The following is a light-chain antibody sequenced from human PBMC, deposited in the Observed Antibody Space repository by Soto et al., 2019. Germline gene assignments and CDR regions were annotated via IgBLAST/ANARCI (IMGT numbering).Light chain of an antibody. CDR1: SSDVGAYNY. CDR2: EVN. Sequence: QSALTQPPSASGSPGQSVAISCTGSSSDVGAYNYVSSYQQFPGKAPQIMIYEVNKRPSGVPDRFSGSKSGNTASLTVSGLQAEDEADYYGSSFASSNTVIFGGGTKLPVL. V-gene: IGLV2-8*01. J-gene: IGLJ2*01. CDR3: SSFASSNTVI.